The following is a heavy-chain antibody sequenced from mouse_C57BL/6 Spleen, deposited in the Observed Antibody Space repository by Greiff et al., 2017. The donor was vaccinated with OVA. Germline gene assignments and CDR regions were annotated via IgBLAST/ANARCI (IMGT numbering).Heavy chain of an antibody. V-gene: IGHV1-56*01. CDR2: IFPGSGST. D-gene: IGHD1-1*01. CDR1: GYTFTSHW. Sequence: LVESGPELVRPGASVKISCKAPGYTFTSHWMQWVRQRPGQGLEWIGEIFPGSGSTYYNEKFKGKATLTVDTSSSTAYMQLSSLTSEDSAVYFGARVRGIITTVGYAMDYWGQGTSVTVSS. CDR3: ARVRGIITTVGYAMDY. J-gene: IGHJ4*01.